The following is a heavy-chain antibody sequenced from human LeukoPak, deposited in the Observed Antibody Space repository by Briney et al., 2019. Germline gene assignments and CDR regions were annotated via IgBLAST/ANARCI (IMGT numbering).Heavy chain of an antibody. CDR3: ARGRSRDSQTHWYFDL. J-gene: IGHJ2*01. D-gene: IGHD2-15*01. V-gene: IGHV4-34*01. Sequence: TLSLTCAVYGGSFSGYYWSWIRQPPGKGLEWIGEINHSGSTNYNPSLKSRVTISVDTSKNQFSLKLSSVTAADTAVYYCARGRSRDSQTHWYFDLWCRGTLVTVSS. CDR1: GGSFSGYY. CDR2: INHSGST.